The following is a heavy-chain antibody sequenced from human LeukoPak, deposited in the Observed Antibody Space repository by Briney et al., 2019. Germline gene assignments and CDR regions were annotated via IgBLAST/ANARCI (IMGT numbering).Heavy chain of an antibody. J-gene: IGHJ2*01. CDR2: IYYSGST. CDR1: GGSIRSYY. V-gene: IGHV4-59*01. Sequence: SETLSLTCTVSGGSIRSYYWSWIRQPPGKGLEWVAYIYYSGSTNYNPSLKSRVTISVDTSKNQFSLKLSSVTAADTAVYYCARVYYSNSYDYWYFDLWGRGTLVTVSS. D-gene: IGHD6-13*01. CDR3: ARVYYSNSYDYWYFDL.